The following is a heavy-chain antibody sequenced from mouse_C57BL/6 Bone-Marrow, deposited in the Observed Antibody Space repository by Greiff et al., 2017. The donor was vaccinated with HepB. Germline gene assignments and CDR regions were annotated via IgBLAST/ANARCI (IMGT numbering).Heavy chain of an antibody. CDR1: GYTFTSYW. D-gene: IGHD2-3*01. J-gene: IGHJ2*01. CDR3: ARWSGYLYYFDY. CDR2: IHPNSGST. Sequence: QVQLQQPGAELVKPGASVKLSCKASGYTFTSYWMHWVKQRPGQGLEWIGMIHPNSGSTNYNEKFKSKATLTVDKSSSTAYMQLSSLTSEDSAVYYCARWSGYLYYFDYWGQGTTLTVSS. V-gene: IGHV1-64*01.